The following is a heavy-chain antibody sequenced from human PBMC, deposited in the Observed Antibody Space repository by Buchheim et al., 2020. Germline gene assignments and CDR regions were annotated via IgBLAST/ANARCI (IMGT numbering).Heavy chain of an antibody. J-gene: IGHJ6*02. CDR1: GFTVSSNY. Sequence: EVQLVESGGGLIQPGRSLRLSCAASGFTVSSNYMSWVRQAPGKGLEWISVIYSGGSTYYADSVKGRFTISRDNSKNTLYLQMNSLRAEDTAVYYCARERVLANYYYYGMDVWGQGTT. CDR3: ARERVLANYYYYGMDV. D-gene: IGHD2/OR15-2a*01. V-gene: IGHV3-53*01. CDR2: IYSGGST.